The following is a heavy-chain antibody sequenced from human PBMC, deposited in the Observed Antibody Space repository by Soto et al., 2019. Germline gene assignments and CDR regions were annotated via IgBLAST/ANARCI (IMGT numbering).Heavy chain of an antibody. CDR3: ARVLAFCSSTSCYTFYGMDV. CDR2: IYYSGST. CDR1: GGSISSYY. V-gene: IGHV4-59*01. D-gene: IGHD2-2*02. J-gene: IGHJ6*02. Sequence: QVQLQESGPGLVKPSETLSLTCTVSGGSISSYYWSWLRQPPGKGLEWIGYIYYSGSTNYNPSLRSRVTIAVATSKSQYSLKLSSVAAADTAVYYCARVLAFCSSTSCYTFYGMDVWVQGTTVTVSS.